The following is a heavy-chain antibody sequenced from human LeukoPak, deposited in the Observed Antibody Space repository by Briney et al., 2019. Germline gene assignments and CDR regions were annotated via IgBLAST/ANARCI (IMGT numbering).Heavy chain of an antibody. Sequence: GGSLRLSCAASGFTFSSYSMNWVRQAPGKGLEWISYISGRSSTIYYADSVRGRFTISRDNAKNSMYLQMNSLRAEDTAVYYCARDRLTSGSYFFDYWGQATLVTVSS. CDR3: ARDRLTSGSYFFDY. J-gene: IGHJ4*02. V-gene: IGHV3-48*01. D-gene: IGHD1-26*01. CDR1: GFTFSSYS. CDR2: ISGRSSTI.